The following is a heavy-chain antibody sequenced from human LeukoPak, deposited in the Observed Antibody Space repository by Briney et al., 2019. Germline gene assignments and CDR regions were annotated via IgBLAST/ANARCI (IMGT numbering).Heavy chain of an antibody. CDR2: IYYSGST. CDR3: ARGGGYVGYYYYGMDV. V-gene: IGHV4-59*08. D-gene: IGHD5-12*01. J-gene: IGHJ6*02. CDR1: GGSISRYY. Sequence: PSETLSLTCTVSGGSISRYYWSWIRQPPGKGLEWIGYIYYSGSTNYNPSLKSRVTISVDTSKNQFSLKLSSVTAADTAVYYCARGGGYVGYYYYGMDVWGQGTTVTVSS.